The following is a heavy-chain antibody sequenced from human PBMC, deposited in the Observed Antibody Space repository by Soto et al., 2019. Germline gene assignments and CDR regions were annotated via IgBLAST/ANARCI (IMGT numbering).Heavy chain of an antibody. V-gene: IGHV4-39*01. D-gene: IGHD6-13*01. J-gene: IGHJ5*02. CDR1: GGSISSGSYY. CDR2: MYHGGTT. Sequence: QLQLQESGPGVVKPSETLSLTCSVSGGSISSGSYYWGWIRQTPGRGLEWIASMYHGGTTYSNPSLKSRVTISVDTSKNHFSLRLTSVTAADTAVYYCARRGVRAAATNCFDPWGQGTLVTVSS. CDR3: ARRGVRAAATNCFDP.